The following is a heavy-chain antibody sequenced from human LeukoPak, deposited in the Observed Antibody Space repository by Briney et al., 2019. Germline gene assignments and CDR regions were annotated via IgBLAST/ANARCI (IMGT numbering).Heavy chain of an antibody. V-gene: IGHV3-33*01. CDR2: IWYDGSNK. Sequence: GGSLRLSCAASGFTFSSYGMHWVRQAPGKGLEWVAVIWYDGSNKYYADSVKGRFTISRDNSKNTLYLQMNSLRAEDTAVYYCARESGDHYYDSSGHDYWGQGTLVTVSS. J-gene: IGHJ4*02. D-gene: IGHD3-22*01. CDR1: GFTFSSYG. CDR3: ARESGDHYYDSSGHDY.